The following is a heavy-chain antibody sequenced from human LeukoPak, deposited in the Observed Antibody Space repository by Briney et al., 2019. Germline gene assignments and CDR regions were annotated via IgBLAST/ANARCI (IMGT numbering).Heavy chain of an antibody. CDR3: ARALRAHSWFDP. CDR2: INPRSGGT. CDR1: GYTFTDYY. J-gene: IGHJ5*02. V-gene: IGHV1-2*02. D-gene: IGHD3-16*02. Sequence: GASVKVSCKASGYTFTDYYMHWVRQAPGQGLEWMGWINPRSGGTNYAQKFQGRVTITADESTSTAYMELSSLRSEDTAVYYCARALRAHSWFDPWGQGTLVTVSS.